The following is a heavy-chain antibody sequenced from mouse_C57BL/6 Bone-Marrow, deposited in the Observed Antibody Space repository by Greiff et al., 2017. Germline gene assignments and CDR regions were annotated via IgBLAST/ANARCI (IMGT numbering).Heavy chain of an antibody. J-gene: IGHJ2*01. CDR1: GYTFTDYY. CDR2: IYPGSGNT. CDR3: AGDY. V-gene: IGHV1-76*01. Sequence: VQLQESGAELVRPGASVKLSCKASGYTFTDYYINWVKQRPGQGLEWIARIYPGSGNTYYNEKFKGKATMPAEKSSSTAYMQLSSLTSEDSAVYFCAGDYWGQGTTLTVAS.